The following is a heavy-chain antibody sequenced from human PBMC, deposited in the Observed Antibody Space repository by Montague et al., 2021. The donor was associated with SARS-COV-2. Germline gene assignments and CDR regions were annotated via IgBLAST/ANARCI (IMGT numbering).Heavy chain of an antibody. CDR1: AFTFSSHS. CDR2: VSVSGDTT. D-gene: IGHD3-16*01. Sequence: SLRLSCAASAFTFSSHSMHWVRQAPGKGLEWVSGVSVSGDTTNYANSVKGRFTISRYNSKTTVYLQMNRLRVEDTAVYYCAETIGAVEPNFGYWGQGTLVTVSS. V-gene: IGHV3-23*01. CDR3: AETIGAVEPNFGY. J-gene: IGHJ4*02.